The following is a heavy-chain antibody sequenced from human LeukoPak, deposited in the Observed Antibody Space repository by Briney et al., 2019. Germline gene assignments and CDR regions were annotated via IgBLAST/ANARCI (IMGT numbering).Heavy chain of an antibody. CDR2: IYYSGST. J-gene: IGHJ5*02. D-gene: IGHD4-17*01. Sequence: SETLSLTCTVSGGSISSSSYYWGWIRQPPGKGLEWIGSIYYSGSTYYNPSLKSRVTISVDTSKNQFSLKLSSVTAADTAVYYCARHYHGDYLGNWFDPWGQGTLVTVSS. CDR3: ARHYHGDYLGNWFDP. V-gene: IGHV4-39*01. CDR1: GGSISSSSYY.